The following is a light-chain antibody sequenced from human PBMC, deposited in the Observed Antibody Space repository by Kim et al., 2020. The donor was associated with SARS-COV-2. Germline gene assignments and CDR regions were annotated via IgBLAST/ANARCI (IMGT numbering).Light chain of an antibody. Sequence: GKTVTSACTRSSGSIASNYVQWYQQRPGSAPTTVIYEDNQGPSGVPDRFSGSIDSSSNSASLTISGLKTEDEADYYCQSYDSSNWVFGGGTQLTVL. CDR2: EDN. V-gene: IGLV6-57*03. CDR1: SGSIASNY. CDR3: QSYDSSNWV. J-gene: IGLJ3*02.